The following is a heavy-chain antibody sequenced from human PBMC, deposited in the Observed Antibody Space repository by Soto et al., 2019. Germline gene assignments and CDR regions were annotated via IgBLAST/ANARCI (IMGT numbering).Heavy chain of an antibody. D-gene: IGHD3-22*01. V-gene: IGHV3-30*18. J-gene: IGHJ4*02. CDR1: GFTFSSYG. Sequence: GGSLRLSCAASGFTFSSYGMHWVRQAPGKGLEWVAVISYDGSNKYYADSVKGRFTISRDNCKNTLYLQMNSLRAEDTAVYYCAKEPYYYDSSGYFDYWGQGTLVTVSS. CDR2: ISYDGSNK. CDR3: AKEPYYYDSSGYFDY.